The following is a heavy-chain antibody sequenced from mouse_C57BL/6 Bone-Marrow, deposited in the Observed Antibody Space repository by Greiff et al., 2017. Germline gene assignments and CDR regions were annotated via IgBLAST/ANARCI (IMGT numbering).Heavy chain of an antibody. CDR3: ASYYYGSSYEGGRYYFDY. J-gene: IGHJ2*01. D-gene: IGHD1-1*01. CDR2: IYPGSGST. V-gene: IGHV1-55*01. CDR1: GYTFTSYW. Sequence: QVQLQQPGAELVKPGASVKMSCKASGYTFTSYWITWVKQRPGQGLEWIGDIYPGSGSTNYNEKFKSKATLTVDTSSSTAYMQLSSLTSEDSAVYYCASYYYGSSYEGGRYYFDYWGQGTTLTVSS.